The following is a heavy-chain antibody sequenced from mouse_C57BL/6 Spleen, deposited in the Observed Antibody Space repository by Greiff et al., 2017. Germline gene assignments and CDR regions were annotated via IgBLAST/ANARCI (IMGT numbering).Heavy chain of an antibody. D-gene: IGHD2-4*01. Sequence: QVQLQQSGAELMKPGASVKLSCKATGYTFTGYWIEWVKQRPGHGLEWIGEILPGSGSTNYNEKVKGKATLPADTSSHTAYVQLSSLTTEDSAIYYCARWSHDYDDGYAMDYWGQGTSVTVSS. CDR1: GYTFTGYW. J-gene: IGHJ4*01. CDR3: ARWSHDYDDGYAMDY. CDR2: ILPGSGST. V-gene: IGHV1-9*01.